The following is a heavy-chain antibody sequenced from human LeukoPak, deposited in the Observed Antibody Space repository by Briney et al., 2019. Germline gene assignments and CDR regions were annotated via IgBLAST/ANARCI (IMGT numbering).Heavy chain of an antibody. D-gene: IGHD3-3*01. CDR3: ARADYDFHGMDV. J-gene: IGHJ6*02. CDR2: INPNGGGT. V-gene: IGHV1-2*04. CDR1: GYTFTGYY. Sequence: ASVKVSCKASGYTFTGYYMHWVRQAPGQGLEWMGGINPNGGGTNYAQKFQGWVTMTRDMSISTVYMELSRLRSDDTAVYYCARADYDFHGMDVWGQGTTVTVSS.